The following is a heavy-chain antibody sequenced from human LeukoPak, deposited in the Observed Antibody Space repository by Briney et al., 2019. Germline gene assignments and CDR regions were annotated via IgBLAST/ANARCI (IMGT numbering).Heavy chain of an antibody. V-gene: IGHV3-74*01. CDR2: INSDGSST. Sequence: GGSLRLSCAASGFTFSSYWMHWVRQAPGKGLVRVSRINSDGSSTSYADSVKGRFTISRDNAKNTLYLQMNSLRAEDTAVYYCARRRPYYDILTGYYNFYYYGMDVWGQGTTVTVSS. D-gene: IGHD3-9*01. J-gene: IGHJ6*02. CDR1: GFTFSSYW. CDR3: ARRRPYYDILTGYYNFYYYGMDV.